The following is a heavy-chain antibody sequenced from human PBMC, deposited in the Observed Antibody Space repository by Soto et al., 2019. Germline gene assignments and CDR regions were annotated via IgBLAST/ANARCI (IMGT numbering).Heavy chain of an antibody. V-gene: IGHV3-33*01. CDR3: ARGDGDYGAEYFQH. D-gene: IGHD2-21*02. Sequence: QVPLVESGGGVVQPGRSLRLSCAASGFTFSSYGMHWVRQAPGKGLEWVAVIWYDGSNKYYADSVKGRFTISRDNSKNTLYLQMNSLRTEDTAVYYCARGDGDYGAEYFQHWGQGTLVTVSS. CDR1: GFTFSSYG. CDR2: IWYDGSNK. J-gene: IGHJ1*01.